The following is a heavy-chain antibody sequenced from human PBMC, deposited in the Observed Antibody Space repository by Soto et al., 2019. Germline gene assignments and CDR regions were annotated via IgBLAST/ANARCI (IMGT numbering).Heavy chain of an antibody. CDR1: GDSISSRSYY. Sequence: QLQVQESGPGLVKPSETLSLTCTVSGDSISSRSYYWGWVRQPPGKKLEWIGSIYSTWSTYYNPSLKKRVPFYVDSPNTQCALKLTSVTAADTAVYFCARSSYYGSGGYSGMDVWGQGTTVTVSS. CDR3: ARSSYYGSGGYSGMDV. V-gene: IGHV4-39*01. J-gene: IGHJ6*02. CDR2: IYSTWST. D-gene: IGHD3-10*01.